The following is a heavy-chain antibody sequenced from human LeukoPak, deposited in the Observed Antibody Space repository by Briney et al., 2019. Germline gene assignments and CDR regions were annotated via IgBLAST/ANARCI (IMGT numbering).Heavy chain of an antibody. CDR3: AKDGGPIFGVVIINYYYYMDV. V-gene: IGHV3-23*01. Sequence: GGSLRLSCAASGFTFSSYAMSWVRQAPGKGLEWVSAISGSGGSTYYADSVKGRFTISRDNSKNTLYLQMNSLRAEDTAVYYCAKDGGPIFGVVIINYYYYMDVWGKGTTVTVSS. CDR2: ISGSGGST. J-gene: IGHJ6*03. D-gene: IGHD3-3*01. CDR1: GFTFSSYA.